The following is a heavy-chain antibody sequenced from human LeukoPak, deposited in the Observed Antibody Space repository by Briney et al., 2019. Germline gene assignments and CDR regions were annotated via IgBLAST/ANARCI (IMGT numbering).Heavy chain of an antibody. D-gene: IGHD6-19*01. CDR2: ISYGGSNK. V-gene: IGHV3-30*18. CDR3: AKESPLYSSGWYFDY. CDR1: GFTFSSYG. J-gene: IGHJ4*02. Sequence: GGSLRLSCAASGFTFSSYGMHWVRQAPGKGLEWVAVISYGGSNKYYADSVKGRFTISRDNSKNTLYLQMNSLRAEDTAVYYCAKESPLYSSGWYFDYWGQGTLVTVSS.